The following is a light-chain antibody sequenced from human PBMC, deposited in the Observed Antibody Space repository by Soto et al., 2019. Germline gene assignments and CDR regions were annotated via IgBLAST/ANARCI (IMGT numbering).Light chain of an antibody. V-gene: IGKV3-20*01. CDR1: QTVSSTY. CDR2: GAS. CDR3: QQYGNLPLT. Sequence: EIVLTQSPGTLSLSPGERATLSCRASQTVSSTYLAWYQQKPGQAPRLLINGASSRATGIPDRFSGSGSGTDFTLTISRLEPEDFAVYYCQQYGNLPLTFGGGTKVDIK. J-gene: IGKJ4*01.